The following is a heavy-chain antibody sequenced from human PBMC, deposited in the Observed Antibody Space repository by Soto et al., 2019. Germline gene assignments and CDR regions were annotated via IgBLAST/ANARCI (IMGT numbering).Heavy chain of an antibody. D-gene: IGHD3-22*01. J-gene: IGHJ4*02. Sequence: PGGSLRLSCAASGFTFSSYSMNWVRQAPGKGLEWVSSISSSSSYIYYADSVKGRFTISRDNAKNSLYLQMNSLRAEDTAVYYCAIMQLGYDSSGYYQNWGQGTLVTVSS. CDR1: GFTFSSYS. CDR3: AIMQLGYDSSGYYQN. CDR2: ISSSSSYI. V-gene: IGHV3-21*01.